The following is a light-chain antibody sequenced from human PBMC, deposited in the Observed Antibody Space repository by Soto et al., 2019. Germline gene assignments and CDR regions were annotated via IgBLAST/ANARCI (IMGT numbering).Light chain of an antibody. CDR3: QSYDSSLSANYV. CDR1: SNDIGAFKY. CDR2: GNS. Sequence: QSALTQPASVSGSPGQSVTISCTGTSNDIGAFKYVSWYQQHPGKAPKLIIYGNSNRPSGVPDRFSGSKSGTSASLAITGLQAEDEADYYCQSYDSSLSANYVFGTGTKLTVL. J-gene: IGLJ1*01. V-gene: IGLV2-14*03.